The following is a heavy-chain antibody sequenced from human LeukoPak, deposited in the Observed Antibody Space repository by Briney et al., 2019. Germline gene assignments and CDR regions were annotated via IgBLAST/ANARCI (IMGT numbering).Heavy chain of an antibody. J-gene: IGHJ4*02. V-gene: IGHV3-30-3*01. CDR2: ISYDGSNK. CDR1: GFTFSSYA. Sequence: GGSLRLSCAASGFTFSSYAMHWVRQAPGKGLEWVAVISYDGSNKYYADSVKGRFTISRDNSKNTLYLQMNSLRAEDTAVYYCARDYLGDTIFGVVLEGFDYWGQGTLVTVSS. CDR3: ARDYLGDTIFGVVLEGFDY. D-gene: IGHD3-3*01.